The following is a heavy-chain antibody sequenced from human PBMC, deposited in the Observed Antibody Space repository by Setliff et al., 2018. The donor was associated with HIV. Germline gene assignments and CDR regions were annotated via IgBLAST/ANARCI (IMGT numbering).Heavy chain of an antibody. V-gene: IGHV3-15*01. CDR3: ASKGRDLYTLEVPG. Sequence: GGSLRLSCAASGFTFSHAWMSWVRQAPGKGLERVAHIKSKTDGGTINYAAAVEGRFTISRDDSKNTLYLQMNSLKTEDTAVYYCASKGRDLYTLEVPGWGQGTLVTVS. J-gene: IGHJ4*02. D-gene: IGHD2-15*01. CDR2: IKSKTDGGTI. CDR1: GFTFSHAW.